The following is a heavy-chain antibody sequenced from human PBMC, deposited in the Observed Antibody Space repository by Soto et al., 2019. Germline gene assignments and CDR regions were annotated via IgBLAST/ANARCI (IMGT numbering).Heavy chain of an antibody. CDR1: GFTFSSYA. J-gene: IGHJ4*02. V-gene: IGHV3-30-3*01. CDR2: ISYDGSNK. CDR3: ADPISGWTAY. D-gene: IGHD6-19*01. Sequence: QVQLVESGGGVVQPGRSLRLSCAASGFTFSSYAMHWVRQAPGKGLEWVAVISYDGSNKYYADSVKGRFTISRDNSKNTLYLQMNSLRAEDTAVYYCADPISGWTAYWGQGTLVTVSS.